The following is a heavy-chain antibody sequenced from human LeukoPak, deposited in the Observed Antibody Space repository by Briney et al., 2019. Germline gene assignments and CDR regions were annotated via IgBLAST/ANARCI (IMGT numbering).Heavy chain of an antibody. Sequence: PGGSLRLSCAASGFTFSNYAITWVRQAPGKGLEWVSAITGSGGSAYSADSVKGRFTISRDNSKNTVYLQMNSLRAEDTAVYYCAKGDTLSTRSFDYWGQGTLVTVSS. CDR2: ITGSGGSA. J-gene: IGHJ4*02. CDR1: GFTFSNYA. CDR3: AKGDTLSTRSFDY. V-gene: IGHV3-23*01. D-gene: IGHD5-18*01.